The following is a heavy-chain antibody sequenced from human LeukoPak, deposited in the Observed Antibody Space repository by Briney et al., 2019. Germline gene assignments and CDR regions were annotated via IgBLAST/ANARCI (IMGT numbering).Heavy chain of an antibody. CDR2: VSAYNGNT. Sequence: ASVKVSCKASGFTFTSYGISWVRQAPGQGPEWMGWVSAYNGNTNYAQKLRGRVTMTTDTSTSTAYMELRSLRSDDTVVYYCARGGFTDYSGLDYWGQGTLVTVSS. D-gene: IGHD3-9*01. J-gene: IGHJ4*02. CDR1: GFTFTSYG. V-gene: IGHV1-18*04. CDR3: ARGGFTDYSGLDY.